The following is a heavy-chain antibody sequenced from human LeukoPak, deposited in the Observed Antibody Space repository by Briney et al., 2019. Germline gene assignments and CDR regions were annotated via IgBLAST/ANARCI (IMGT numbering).Heavy chain of an antibody. Sequence: PSETLSLTCAVSGGSISSSNWWSWVRQPPGKGLEWIGEIYHSGSTNYNPSLKSRVTISVDRSKNQFSLKLRSVIAADTAVYYCARVGWELLGPFDHWGQGTLVTVSS. CDR3: ARVGWELLGPFDH. J-gene: IGHJ4*02. CDR1: GGSISSSNW. V-gene: IGHV4-4*02. CDR2: IYHSGST. D-gene: IGHD1-26*01.